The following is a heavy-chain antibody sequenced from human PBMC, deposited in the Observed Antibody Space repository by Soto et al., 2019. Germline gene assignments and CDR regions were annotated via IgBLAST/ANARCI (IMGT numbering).Heavy chain of an antibody. CDR2: ISGSGGST. J-gene: IGHJ4*02. D-gene: IGHD3-10*01. V-gene: IGHV3-23*01. Sequence: EVQLLESGGGLVQPGGSLRLSCAASGFTFSSYAMSWVRQAPGKGLEWVSAISGSGGSTYYADSVKGRFTISRDNSKNTLYLQMNSLRAEDTAVYYCAKTVFGELLGEVDYFDYWGQGTLVTVSS. CDR3: AKTVFGELLGEVDYFDY. CDR1: GFTFSSYA.